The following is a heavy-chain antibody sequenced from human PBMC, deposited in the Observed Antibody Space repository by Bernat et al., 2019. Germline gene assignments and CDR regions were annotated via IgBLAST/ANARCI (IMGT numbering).Heavy chain of an antibody. CDR1: GFTVSSNY. CDR2: IYSGGST. CDR3: ARGAYYDSSGWGLDY. Sequence: EVQLVETGGGSIQPGGSLRLSCAASGFTVSSNYMSWVRQAPGKGLEWVSVIYSGGSTYYADSVKGRFTISRDNSKNTLYLQMNSLRAEDTAVYYCARGAYYDSSGWGLDYWGQGTLVTVSS. D-gene: IGHD3-22*01. J-gene: IGHJ4*02. V-gene: IGHV3-53*02.